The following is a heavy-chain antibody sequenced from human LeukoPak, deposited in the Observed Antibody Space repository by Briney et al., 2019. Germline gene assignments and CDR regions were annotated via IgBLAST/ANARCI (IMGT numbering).Heavy chain of an antibody. CDR2: IKGDGSDR. CDR1: GFIFSDYW. CDR3: ARDGVAFDY. J-gene: IGHJ4*02. Sequence: GGSLRLSCSTSGFIFSDYWMTWVRQAPGRWPEWVANIKGDGSDRFYVDSVKGRFTISRDNAKNSVYLQMNSLRAEDTAVYYCARDGVAFDYWGQGTLVTVSS. V-gene: IGHV3-7*01.